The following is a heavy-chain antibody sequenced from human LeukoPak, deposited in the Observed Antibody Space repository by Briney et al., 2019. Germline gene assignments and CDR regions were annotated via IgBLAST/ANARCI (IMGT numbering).Heavy chain of an antibody. CDR3: ARDPGGTWGFDY. CDR1: GYTFTSHG. V-gene: IGHV1-18*01. J-gene: IGHJ4*02. CDR2: ISIYSGNT. D-gene: IGHD7-27*01. Sequence: ASVKVSCKASGYTFTSHGLSWARQAPGQGLEWMGWISIYSGNTNYAQKFQDRISMTTDTSTSTAYMELRSLRSDDTAVYYCARDPGGTWGFDYWGQGALVTVSS.